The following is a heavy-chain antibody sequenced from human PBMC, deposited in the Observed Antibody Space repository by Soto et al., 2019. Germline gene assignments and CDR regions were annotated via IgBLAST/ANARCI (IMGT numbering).Heavy chain of an antibody. D-gene: IGHD1-26*01. CDR2: IGPNSGDT. CDR3: GRGRSGQLVVFY. V-gene: IGHV1-2*02. CDR1: GYTFTGHY. J-gene: IGHJ4*02. Sequence: ASVKVSCKTSGYTFTGHYIHWLRQAPGQGPEWMGEIGPNSGDTRYAQRFQGRVTMTRDTSITTVYMELANLSPDDTAVYYCGRGRSGQLVVFYWGQGTLVTVSS.